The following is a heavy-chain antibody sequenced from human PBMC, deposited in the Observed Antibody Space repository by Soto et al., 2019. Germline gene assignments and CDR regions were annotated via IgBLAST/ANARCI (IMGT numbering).Heavy chain of an antibody. Sequence: GASVKVSCKASGGTFSSYAISWVRQAPGQGLEWMGGIIPIFGTANYAQKFQGRVTITADESTSTAYMELSSLRSEDTAVYYCAREPRGTNYYYGMDVWGQGTTVTVSS. CDR1: GGTFSSYA. J-gene: IGHJ6*02. CDR3: AREPRGTNYYYGMDV. V-gene: IGHV1-69*13. CDR2: IIPIFGTA. D-gene: IGHD1-1*01.